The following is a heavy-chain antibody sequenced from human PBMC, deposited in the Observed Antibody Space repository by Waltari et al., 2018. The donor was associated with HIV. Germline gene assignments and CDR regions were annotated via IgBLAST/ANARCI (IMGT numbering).Heavy chain of an antibody. V-gene: IGHV3-66*01. D-gene: IGHD3-10*01. J-gene: IGHJ4*02. CDR3: ARDMGPLDY. CDR2: IYSGGIT. CDR1: GFTVSSNY. Sequence: EVQLVESGGGLVQPGGSLRLSCAASGFTVSSNYMSWVRQAPGNGREWVSVIYSGGITYDADSVKGRFTISRDNSKNTLYLQMNSLRAEDTAVYYCARDMGPLDYWGQGTLVTVSS.